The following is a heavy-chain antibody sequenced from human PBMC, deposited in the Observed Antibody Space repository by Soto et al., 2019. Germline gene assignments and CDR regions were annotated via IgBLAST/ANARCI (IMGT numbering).Heavy chain of an antibody. J-gene: IGHJ3*02. D-gene: IGHD6-19*01. CDR1: GFTFSSYW. Sequence: PGGSLRLSCAASGFTFSSYWMHWVRQAPGKGLVWVSRMNTDGSSTSYADSVKGRFTISRDNAKNTLYLQMNSLRGEDTAVYYCARERDSSGWYLSAFDIWGQGTMVTVS. V-gene: IGHV3-74*01. CDR3: ARERDSSGWYLSAFDI. CDR2: MNTDGSST.